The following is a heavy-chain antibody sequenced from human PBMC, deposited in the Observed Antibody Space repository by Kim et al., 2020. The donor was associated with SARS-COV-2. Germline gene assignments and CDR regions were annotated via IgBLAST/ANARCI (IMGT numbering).Heavy chain of an antibody. CDR3: ARVNQLVRWFDP. V-gene: IGHV4-34*01. J-gene: IGHJ5*02. Sequence: NYNPSLKSRVTISVDTSKNQFSLKLSSVTAADTAVYYCARVNQLVRWFDPWGQGTLVTVSS. D-gene: IGHD6-13*01.